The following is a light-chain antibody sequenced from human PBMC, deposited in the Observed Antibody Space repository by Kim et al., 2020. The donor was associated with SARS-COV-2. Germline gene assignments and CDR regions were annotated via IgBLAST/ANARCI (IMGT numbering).Light chain of an antibody. CDR3: AAWDDSLSGWV. J-gene: IGLJ3*02. CDR2: TNN. Sequence: QSVLTQPPSASGTPGQRVTISCSGSSSNIGRNYVSWYQQFSGTAPKLLIYTNNQRPSGVSDRFSGSKSGTSASLAISGLRSEDEADYYCAAWDDSLSGWVFGGGTKLAVL. CDR1: SSNIGRNY. V-gene: IGLV1-47*01.